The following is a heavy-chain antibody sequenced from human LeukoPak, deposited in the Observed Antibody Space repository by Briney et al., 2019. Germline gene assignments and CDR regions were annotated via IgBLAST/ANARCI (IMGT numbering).Heavy chain of an antibody. CDR1: GLTFSSYG. D-gene: IGHD2-2*02. Sequence: GGSLRLSCAASGLTFSSYGMHWVRQAPGKGLEWVAFIRYDGSNKYYADSVKGRFTISRDNSKNTLYLQMNSLRAEDTAVYYCAKDPGYYSSTSCYIIAYYFDYWGQGTLVTVSS. CDR3: AKDPGYYSSTSCYIIAYYFDY. J-gene: IGHJ4*02. V-gene: IGHV3-30*02. CDR2: IRYDGSNK.